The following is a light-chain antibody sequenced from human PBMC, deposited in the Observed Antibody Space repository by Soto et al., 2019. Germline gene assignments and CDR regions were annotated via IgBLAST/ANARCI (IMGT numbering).Light chain of an antibody. J-gene: IGLJ1*01. Sequence: QSALTQPASVSGSPGQSITISCTGTSSDVGGYNYVYWFQHHPGKAPKLIIYEVSYRPSGVSNRFSGSKSGDTASLTISGLQAEDEADYYCSSFTNTITRYAFGTGTKLTVL. CDR1: SSDVGGYNY. V-gene: IGLV2-14*01. CDR2: EVS. CDR3: SSFTNTITRYA.